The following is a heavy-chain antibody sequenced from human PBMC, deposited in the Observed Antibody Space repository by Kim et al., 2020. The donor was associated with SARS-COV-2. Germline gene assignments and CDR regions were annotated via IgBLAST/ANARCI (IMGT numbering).Heavy chain of an antibody. V-gene: IGHV3-23*01. D-gene: IGHD5-12*01. J-gene: IGHJ4*02. CDR2: FSSGRGGLT. CDR1: GFTFINYA. Sequence: GGSLRLSCTASGFTFINYAMSWVRQAPGKGLEWVSAFSSGRGGLTYYADSVKGRFTISRDNSKNTLYLQMNNLRAEDTAVYYCAKDYRSGYSGYDIGDWGQGTLLTVSS. CDR3: AKDYRSGYSGYDIGD.